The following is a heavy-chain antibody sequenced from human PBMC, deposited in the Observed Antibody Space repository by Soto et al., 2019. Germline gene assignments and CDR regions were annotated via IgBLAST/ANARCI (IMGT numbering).Heavy chain of an antibody. CDR1: GYTFTDYY. CDR2: IKPDSGGT. V-gene: IGHV1-2*02. Sequence: QVQLVQSGAEVKKPGASVKVSCKTLGYTFTDYYIHWVRQAPGQGLEWMGWIKPDSGGTNLGKRFQGRVTITTDTSIKTVYMELSRLGPDDTALFFWERAPRIAESYYFGVWGQGGLVTVSS. D-gene: IGHD3-10*01. J-gene: IGHJ4*02. CDR3: ERAPRIAESYYFGV.